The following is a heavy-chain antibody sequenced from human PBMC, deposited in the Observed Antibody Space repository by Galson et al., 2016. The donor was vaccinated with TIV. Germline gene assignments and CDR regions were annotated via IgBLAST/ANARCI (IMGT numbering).Heavy chain of an antibody. CDR3: ARGIVKRDFYCLDF. CDR1: GFSLPTSQMC. D-gene: IGHD1-26*01. CDR2: IDWDDDK. Sequence: PALVKPTQTLTLTCTFSGFSLPTSQMCVNWIRQSPGKALEWLARIDWDDDKFYITSLKTRLTISKDTSKNQVVLTMTNMDPMDTGTYYFARGIVKRDFYCLDFCGQGTTLTVPS. J-gene: IGHJ6*02. V-gene: IGHV2-70*17.